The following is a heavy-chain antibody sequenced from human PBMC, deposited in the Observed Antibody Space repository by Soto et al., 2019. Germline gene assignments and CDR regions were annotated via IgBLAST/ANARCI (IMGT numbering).Heavy chain of an antibody. CDR3: ARDNNYYDSCIHY. CDR1: GCSLSSYY. CDR2: IYYSGST. Sequence: SGTPSLTRTVSGCSLSSYYWSWVPPPPGKGLEWIGYIYYSGSTNYNPSLKSRVTISVDTSKNQFSLKLSSVTAADTAVYYCARDNNYYDSCIHYWGQGTLVTVSS. V-gene: IGHV4-59*01. J-gene: IGHJ4*02. D-gene: IGHD3-22*01.